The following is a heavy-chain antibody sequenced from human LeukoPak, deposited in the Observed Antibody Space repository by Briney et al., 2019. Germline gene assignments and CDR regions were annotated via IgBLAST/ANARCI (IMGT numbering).Heavy chain of an antibody. CDR1: GYTFTNFG. J-gene: IGHJ4*02. CDR2: ISGYNDNP. CDR3: ARDDSAD. Sequence: SVKVSCKASGYTFTNFGISWVRQAPGQGLEWMGWISGYNDNPNYAQKLQGRVTLTTDTSTSTAYMELRSLRHDDTAVYYCARDDSADWGQGTLVTVSS. D-gene: IGHD2-21*01. V-gene: IGHV1-18*01.